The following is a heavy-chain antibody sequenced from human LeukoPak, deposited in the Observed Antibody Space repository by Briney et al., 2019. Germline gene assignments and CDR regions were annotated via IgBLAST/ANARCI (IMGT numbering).Heavy chain of an antibody. CDR3: AKYYYDGTGSNLFDY. D-gene: IGHD3-22*01. CDR1: GFIFSSYG. CDR2: ISGSGDST. J-gene: IGHJ4*02. Sequence: GGSLRLSCAASGFIFSSYGMSWVRQAPGKGLEWVSAISGSGDSTFYADSVKGRFTISRDNSKNTLYLQMSSLRAEHRAVYYCAKYYYDGTGSNLFDYWGQGTLVTVSS. V-gene: IGHV3-23*01.